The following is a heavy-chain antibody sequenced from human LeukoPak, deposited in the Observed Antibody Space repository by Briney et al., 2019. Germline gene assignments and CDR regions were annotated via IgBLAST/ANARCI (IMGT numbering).Heavy chain of an antibody. D-gene: IGHD5-18*01. Sequence: GGSLRLSCAASGFTFSSYWMSWVRQAPGKGLEWEANIKQDGSEKYYVDSAKGRFTISRDNAKNSLYLQMNSPRAEDTAVYYCAQEVSGYSYGYYYYYYMDVWGKGTTVTVSS. J-gene: IGHJ6*03. CDR2: IKQDGSEK. CDR1: GFTFSSYW. CDR3: AQEVSGYSYGYYYYYYMDV. V-gene: IGHV3-7*01.